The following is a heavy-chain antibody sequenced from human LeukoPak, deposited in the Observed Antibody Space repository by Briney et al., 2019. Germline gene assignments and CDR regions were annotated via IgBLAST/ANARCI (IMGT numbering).Heavy chain of an antibody. J-gene: IGHJ4*02. CDR1: GFTVSSNY. CDR2: ITSGGNT. V-gene: IGHV3-53*01. D-gene: IGHD5-12*01. CDR3: ARGRGYRDYDRPLDY. Sequence: PGGSLRLSCAASGFTVSSNYMNWVRQAPGKGLEWVSVITSGGNTYYADSGKGRFTTSRDNSKNTLYVQMNSLRAEDTAIYYCARGRGYRDYDRPLDYWGQGTLVTVSS.